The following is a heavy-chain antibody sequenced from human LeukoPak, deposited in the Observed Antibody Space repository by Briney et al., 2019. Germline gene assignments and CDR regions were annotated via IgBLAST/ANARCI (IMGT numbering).Heavy chain of an antibody. V-gene: IGHV3-66*01. CDR2: IYSGGST. Sequence: PGGSLRLSCAASGFSVSSYYMSWLRQAPGKGLEWVSVIYSGGSTYYADSVKGRFTVSRDNSKNTVYLQMSSLRAEDTAVYYCARSRNGYNLINPFDYRGQGTLVTVSS. J-gene: IGHJ4*02. CDR1: GFSVSSYY. CDR3: ARSRNGYNLINPFDY. D-gene: IGHD5-24*01.